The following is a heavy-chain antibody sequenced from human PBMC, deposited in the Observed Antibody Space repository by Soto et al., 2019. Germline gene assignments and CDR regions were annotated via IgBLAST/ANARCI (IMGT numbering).Heavy chain of an antibody. V-gene: IGHV3-23*01. J-gene: IGHJ5*02. D-gene: IGHD6-13*01. CDR1: GFNFKIYA. CDR3: ARGHAAAADVFDP. CDR2: IGSTGSGGRT. Sequence: GGSLRLSCTASGFNFKIYAMNWVRQTPGKGLEWVSSIGSTGSGGRTYYAGSVKGRFTISRDDSNHTLYLQMNSLRAEDTAVYYCARGHAAAADVFDPWGQGTLVTVSS.